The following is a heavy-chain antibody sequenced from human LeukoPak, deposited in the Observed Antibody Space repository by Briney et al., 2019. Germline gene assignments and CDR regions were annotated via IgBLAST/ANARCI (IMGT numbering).Heavy chain of an antibody. J-gene: IGHJ4*02. D-gene: IGHD5-12*01. CDR2: ISWNSGSI. V-gene: IGHV3-9*01. CDR1: GFTFDDYA. CDR3: ARGYRAPSY. Sequence: PGRSLRLSCAASGFTFDDYAMHWVRQAPGKGLEWVSGISWNSGSIGYADSVKGRFTISRDNAKNSLYLQMNSLRAEDTALYYCARGYRAPSYWGQGTLVTVSS.